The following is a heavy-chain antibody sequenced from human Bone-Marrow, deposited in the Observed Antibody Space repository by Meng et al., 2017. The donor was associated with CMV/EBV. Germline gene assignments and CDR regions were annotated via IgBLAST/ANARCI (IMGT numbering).Heavy chain of an antibody. V-gene: IGHV4-34*01. CDR1: GGSFSGYY. J-gene: IGHJ5*02. D-gene: IGHD2-15*01. CDR3: ARRSPDIVVVVAATPLSLRRYWFDP. CDR2: INHSGST. Sequence: GSLRLSCAVYGGSFSGYYWSWIRQPPGKGLEWIGEINHSGSTNYNPSLKSRVTISVDTSKNQFSLKLSSVTAADTAVYYCARRSPDIVVVVAATPLSLRRYWFDPWGQGTLVTVSS.